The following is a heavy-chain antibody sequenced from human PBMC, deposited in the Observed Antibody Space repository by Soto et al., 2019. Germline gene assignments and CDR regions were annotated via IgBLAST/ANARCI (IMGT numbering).Heavy chain of an antibody. Sequence: QLQLQESGPGLVKPSETLSLTCTVSGGSISSSSYYWGWIRQPPGMGLEWIGSIYYSGSTYYNPSLKSRVTLYVYTSKNQFSLKLSSVTAADTAVYFCARQPKDAFDIWGQGTMVTVSS. CDR2: IYYSGST. CDR1: GGSISSSSYY. CDR3: ARQPKDAFDI. V-gene: IGHV4-39*01. J-gene: IGHJ3*02.